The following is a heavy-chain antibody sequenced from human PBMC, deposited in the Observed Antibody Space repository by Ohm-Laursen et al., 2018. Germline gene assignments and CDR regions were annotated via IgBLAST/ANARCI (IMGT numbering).Heavy chain of an antibody. Sequence: GSLRLSCAASGFTFSNYAMNWVRQPPGKGLEWVSLVSISGATYYGGSVKGRFSISRDNSKNTLYLQLNSLRTEDTAVYYCVRDTTGADSWGQGTLVTVSS. V-gene: IGHV3-23*01. D-gene: IGHD1-1*01. CDR1: GFTFSNYA. CDR2: VSISGAT. CDR3: VRDTTGADS. J-gene: IGHJ4*02.